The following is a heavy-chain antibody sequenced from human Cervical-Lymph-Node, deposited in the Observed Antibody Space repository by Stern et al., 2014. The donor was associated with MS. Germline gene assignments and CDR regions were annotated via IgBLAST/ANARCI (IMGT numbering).Heavy chain of an antibody. CDR3: MRDRGRVATTTGDF. D-gene: IGHD1-26*01. Sequence: VQLVQSGPEVKKPGASVKVYCKASGFTFSNYGLSWVRQAPGQGLEWMGWISAYNGNIDLAQKFQGRLTMTTDTSTSTVYMELNSLRSDDTAEYYCMRDRGRVATTTGDFWGQGTLVTVTT. CDR1: GFTFSNYG. CDR2: ISAYNGNI. J-gene: IGHJ4*02. V-gene: IGHV1-18*01.